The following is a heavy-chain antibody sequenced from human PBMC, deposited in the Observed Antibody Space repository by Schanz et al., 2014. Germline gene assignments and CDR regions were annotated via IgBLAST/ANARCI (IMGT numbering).Heavy chain of an antibody. J-gene: IGHJ2*01. CDR3: AKDAPYPFDL. Sequence: EVHLVESGGGLVQPGGSLRLSCAASGFSFSDYYMSWIRQAPGKGLEWVSAISGSGGSTYYADSVKGRFTISRDNSKNTLYLQMNSLRAEDTAIYYCAKDAPYPFDLWGRGTLITVSS. CDR1: GFSFSDYY. CDR2: ISGSGGST. V-gene: IGHV3-23*04.